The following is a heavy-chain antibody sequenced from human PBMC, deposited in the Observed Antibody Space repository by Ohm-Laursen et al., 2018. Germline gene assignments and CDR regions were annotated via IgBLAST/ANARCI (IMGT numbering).Heavy chain of an antibody. CDR1: GFTFSSYG. CDR2: ISYDGSNK. CDR3: AAFKTVTASNYYYYGMDV. J-gene: IGHJ6*02. D-gene: IGHD4-11*01. V-gene: IGHV3-30*03. Sequence: SLRLSCSASGFTFSSYGMHWVRQAPGKGLEWVAVISYDGSNKYYADSVKGRFTISRDNSKNTLYLQMNSLRAEDTAVYYCAAFKTVTASNYYYYGMDVWGQGTTVTVSS.